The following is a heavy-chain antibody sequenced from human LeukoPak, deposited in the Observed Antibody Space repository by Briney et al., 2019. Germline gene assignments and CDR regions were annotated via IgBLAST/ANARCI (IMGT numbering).Heavy chain of an antibody. CDR2: INPSGGST. CDR1: GYTFTSYY. J-gene: IGHJ4*02. Sequence: ASVKVSCKASGYTFTSYYIHWVRQAPGQGPEWMGIINPSGGSTIYAQKFQGRVTMTRDTPTSTGCMEVSSLRSEDTAVYYCARAGSYGPFDYWGQETLVTVSS. V-gene: IGHV1-46*01. CDR3: ARAGSYGPFDY. D-gene: IGHD5-18*01.